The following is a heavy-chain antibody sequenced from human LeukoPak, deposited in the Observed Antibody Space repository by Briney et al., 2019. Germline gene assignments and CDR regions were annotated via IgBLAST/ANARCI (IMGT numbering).Heavy chain of an antibody. CDR1: GFTFSSYG. V-gene: IGHV3-30*18. D-gene: IGHD6-6*01. J-gene: IGHJ6*02. CDR3: AKGYSSSSDYYGMDV. Sequence: GRSLRLSCAASGFTFSSYGMHWVRQAPGKGLEWVAVISYDGSSKYYADSVKGRFTISRDNSKNTLYLQMNSLRAEDTAVYYCAKGYSSSSDYYGMDVWGQGTTVTVSS. CDR2: ISYDGSSK.